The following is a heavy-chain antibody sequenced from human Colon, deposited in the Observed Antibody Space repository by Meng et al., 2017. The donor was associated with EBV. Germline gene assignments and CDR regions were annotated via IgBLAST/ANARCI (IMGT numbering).Heavy chain of an antibody. J-gene: IGHJ4*02. CDR2: INSDAGST. V-gene: IGHV3-74*03. D-gene: IGHD6-19*01. CDR3: ASIAVATTIDS. Sequence: VLLVESGGGLLQPGGSLSLACAASGFTFCSYWMNWVRQAKGKGLVWVFSINSDAGSTTSADSVKGRFTISRDNAKNTLYLQMNSLKVEDSAVYYCASIAVATTIDSCGQGTLVTVSS. CDR1: GFTFCSYW.